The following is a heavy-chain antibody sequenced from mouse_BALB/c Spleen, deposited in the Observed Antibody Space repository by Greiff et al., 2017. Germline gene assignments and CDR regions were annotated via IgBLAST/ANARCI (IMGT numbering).Heavy chain of an antibody. V-gene: IGHV5-12-1*01. CDR3: ARQTATYYAMDY. CDR1: GFAFSSYD. D-gene: IGHD1-2*01. CDR2: ISSGGGST. J-gene: IGHJ4*01. Sequence: DVKLVESGGGLVKPGGSLKLSCAASGFAFSSYDMSWVRQTPEKRLEWVAYISSGGGSTYYPDTVKGRFTISRDNAKNTLYLQMSSLKSEDTAMYYCARQTATYYAMDYWGQGTSVTVSS.